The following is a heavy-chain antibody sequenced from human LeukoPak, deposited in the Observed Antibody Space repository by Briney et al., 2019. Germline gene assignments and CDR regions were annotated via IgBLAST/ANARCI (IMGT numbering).Heavy chain of an antibody. CDR2: LYYSGSP. CDR3: ERVALRATPGSGSTTRGAFDI. Sequence: SETLPLTCSVWGGHKSRYYWRWIRQPPGEGLEWFGYLYYSGSPHYNPSLKCRVPVSVDASKKQFPLKLSSVTAADTAVFFCERVALRATPGSGSTTRGAFDIWGQGTMVTVSS. V-gene: IGHV4-59*12. D-gene: IGHD2-2*01. J-gene: IGHJ3*02. CDR1: GGHKSRYY.